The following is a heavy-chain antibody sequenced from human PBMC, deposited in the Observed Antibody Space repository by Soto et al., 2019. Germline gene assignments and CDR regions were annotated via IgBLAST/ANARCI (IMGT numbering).Heavy chain of an antibody. D-gene: IGHD2-2*01. J-gene: IGHJ5*02. CDR1: GGSISSYY. CDR3: ARGTSYSISWYYNWLDP. Sequence: PSETMSLTCTVSGGSISSYYLTWIRPNTGKGLEWIGYIYYSGSTDYNPSLKSRVTISADTSKNQFSLRLTSVTAADTAVYYCARGTSYSISWYYNWLDPWGQGTLVTVSS. V-gene: IGHV4-59*01. CDR2: IYYSGST.